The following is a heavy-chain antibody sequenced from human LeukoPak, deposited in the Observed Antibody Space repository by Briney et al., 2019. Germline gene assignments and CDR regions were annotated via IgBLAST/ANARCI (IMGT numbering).Heavy chain of an antibody. CDR1: GFTFSDYY. Sequence: PGGSLRLSCAASGFTFSDYYMSWIRQAPGKGLEWVSYISSSSSSYTNYADSVKGRFTISRDNAKNSLYLQMNSLRAEDTAVYYCARGIAAAGTIASEYYFDYWGQGTLVTVSS. V-gene: IGHV3-11*03. J-gene: IGHJ4*02. CDR2: ISSSSSSYT. CDR3: ARGIAAAGTIASEYYFDY. D-gene: IGHD6-13*01.